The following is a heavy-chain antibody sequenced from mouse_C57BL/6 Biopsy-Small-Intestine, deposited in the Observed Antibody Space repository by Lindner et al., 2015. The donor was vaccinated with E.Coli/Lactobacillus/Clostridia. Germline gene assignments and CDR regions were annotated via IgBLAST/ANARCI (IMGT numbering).Heavy chain of an antibody. J-gene: IGHJ2*01. CDR1: GYSFTSYY. CDR3: ARILDSSGLDY. Sequence: VQLQESGPELVKPGASVKISCKASGYSFTSYYIHWVKQRPGQGLEWIGWIYPGSGNTKYNEKFKGKATLTADTSSSTAYMQLSSLTSEDSAVYYCARILDSSGLDYWGQGTTLTVSS. CDR2: IYPGSGNT. D-gene: IGHD3-2*02. V-gene: IGHV1-66*01.